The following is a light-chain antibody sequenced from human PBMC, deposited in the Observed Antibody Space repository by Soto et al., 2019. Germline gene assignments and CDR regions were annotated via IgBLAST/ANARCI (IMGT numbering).Light chain of an antibody. CDR3: SSYAGSNNLL. CDR1: SSDVGGYNY. J-gene: IGLJ3*02. CDR2: EVS. V-gene: IGLV2-8*01. Sequence: QSALTQPPSASGSPGQSVTISCTGTSSDVGGYNYVSWYQQHPGKAPRLMIFEVSKRPSGVPDRFSGSKFANTASLTVSGLQAEDEADYYCSSYAGSNNLLFGGGTKLTVL.